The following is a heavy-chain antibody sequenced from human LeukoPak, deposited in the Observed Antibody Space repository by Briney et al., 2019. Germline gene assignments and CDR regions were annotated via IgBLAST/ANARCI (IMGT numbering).Heavy chain of an antibody. D-gene: IGHD2-21*02. Sequence: ASVKVSCKASGGTFSSYAISWVRQDPGQGLEWMGRIIPILGMANYAQKFQGRVTITADKSTSTAYMELSSLRSEDTAVYYCARDQDCGGDCYPRTYYYYYGMDVWGQGTTVSVSS. CDR2: IIPILGMA. CDR1: GGTFSSYA. J-gene: IGHJ6*02. CDR3: ARDQDCGGDCYPRTYYYYYGMDV. V-gene: IGHV1-69*04.